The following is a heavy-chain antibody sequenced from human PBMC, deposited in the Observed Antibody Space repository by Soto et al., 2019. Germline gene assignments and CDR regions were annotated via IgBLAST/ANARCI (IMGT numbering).Heavy chain of an antibody. J-gene: IGHJ4*02. CDR2: TSGSGGNT. V-gene: IGHV3-23*01. CDR1: GFTFSSYA. D-gene: IGHD3-3*01. CDR3: AKDRDFWGGYYQHRGLDY. Sequence: PGGSLRLSCAASGFTFSSYAMSWVRQAPGKGLEWVSGTSGSGGNTYYADSVKGRFTISRDSSKNTLYLQMNSLRAEDTALYFCAKDRDFWGGYYQHRGLDYWGQGTLVTVSS.